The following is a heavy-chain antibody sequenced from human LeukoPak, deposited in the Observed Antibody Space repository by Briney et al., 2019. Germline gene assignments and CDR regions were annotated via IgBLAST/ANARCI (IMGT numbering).Heavy chain of an antibody. CDR3: ARGGWNFFLNF. Sequence: GGSLRLSCAASGFTFSTYGMNWVRQAPGKGLEWVSYISSSGTPIYYTDSVKGRFTISRDNAKNSLYLQMNSLRAEDTAVYYCARGGWNFFLNFWGQGTLATVSS. J-gene: IGHJ4*02. V-gene: IGHV3-48*03. D-gene: IGHD1-7*01. CDR2: ISSSGTPI. CDR1: GFTFSTYG.